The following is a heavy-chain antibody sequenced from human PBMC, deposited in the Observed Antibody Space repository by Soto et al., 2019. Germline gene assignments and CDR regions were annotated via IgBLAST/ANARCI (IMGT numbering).Heavy chain of an antibody. CDR2: INAGNGNT. CDR3: ARAGQQLVLGWFDP. Sequence: GASVKVSCKASGYTFTSYAMHWERQAPGQRLEWMGWINAGNGNTKYSQKFQGRVTITRDTSASTAYMELSSLRSEDTAVYYCARAGQQLVLGWFDPWGQGTLVTVSS. J-gene: IGHJ5*02. CDR1: GYTFTSYA. D-gene: IGHD6-13*01. V-gene: IGHV1-3*01.